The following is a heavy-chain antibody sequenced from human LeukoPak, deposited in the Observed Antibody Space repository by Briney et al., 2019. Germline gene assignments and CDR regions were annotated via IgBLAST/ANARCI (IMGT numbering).Heavy chain of an antibody. CDR1: GGSFSGYY. J-gene: IGHJ4*02. D-gene: IGHD2-15*01. V-gene: IGHV4-34*01. CDR3: ARDRICSGGSCYGYYFDY. Sequence: PSETLSLTCAVYGGSFSGYYWSWIRQPPGKGLEWIGEIYHSGSTNYNPSLKSRVTISVDKSKNQFSLKLSSVTAADTAVYYCARDRICSGGSCYGYYFDYWGQGTLVTVSS. CDR2: IYHSGST.